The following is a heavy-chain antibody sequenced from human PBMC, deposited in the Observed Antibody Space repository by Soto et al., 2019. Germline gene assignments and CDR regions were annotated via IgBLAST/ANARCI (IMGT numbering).Heavy chain of an antibody. CDR1: GFTFSSYA. D-gene: IGHD5-18*01. Sequence: GSLRLSCAASGFTFSSYAMSWVRQAPGKGLEWIGEINHSGSTNYNPSLKSRVTISVDTSKNQFSLKLSSVTAADTAVYYCARGRPAMVAYYYYYGMDVWGQGTTVTVSS. CDR2: INHSGST. V-gene: IGHV4-34*01. J-gene: IGHJ6*02. CDR3: ARGRPAMVAYYYYYGMDV.